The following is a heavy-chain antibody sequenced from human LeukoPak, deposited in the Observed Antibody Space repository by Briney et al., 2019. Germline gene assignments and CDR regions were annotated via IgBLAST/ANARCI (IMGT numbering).Heavy chain of an antibody. Sequence: GGSLRLSCAASGFTFSSYAMGWVRQAPGKGLEWVSAISGSGGSTYYADSVKGRFTISRDNSKNTLYLQMNSLRAEDTAVYYCAKDPAGILTGYYYYYYYGMDVWGQGTTVTVSS. CDR3: AKDPAGILTGYYYYYYYGMDV. V-gene: IGHV3-23*01. CDR2: ISGSGGST. J-gene: IGHJ6*02. D-gene: IGHD3-9*01. CDR1: GFTFSSYA.